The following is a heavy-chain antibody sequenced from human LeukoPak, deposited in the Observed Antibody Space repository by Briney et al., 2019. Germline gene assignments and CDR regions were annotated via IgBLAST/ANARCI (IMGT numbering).Heavy chain of an antibody. Sequence: PGGSLRLSCAASGFTFSSYWMHWVRQAPGKGLVWVSRINSDGSSTSYADSVKGRFTISRDNAKNTPYLQMNSLRAEDTAVYYCARGGGLWFGELSPHDYWGQGTLVTVSS. J-gene: IGHJ4*02. CDR1: GFTFSSYW. CDR3: ARGGGLWFGELSPHDY. V-gene: IGHV3-74*01. D-gene: IGHD3-10*01. CDR2: INSDGSST.